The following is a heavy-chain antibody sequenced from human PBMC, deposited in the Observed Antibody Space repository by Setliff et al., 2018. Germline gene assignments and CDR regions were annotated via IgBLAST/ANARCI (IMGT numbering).Heavy chain of an antibody. Sequence: PSETLSLTCTVSGDSISRAKYYWSWIRQPAGKGLEYIGHIYTSGSTSYNPSLKSRVTISLDTSKNQFSLNLSSVTATDTAVYYCARAISGWYSAYYYYMDVWGKGTTVTVSS. CDR3: ARAISGWYSAYYYYMDV. V-gene: IGHV4-61*09. D-gene: IGHD6-19*01. CDR2: IYTSGST. CDR1: GDSISRAKYY. J-gene: IGHJ6*03.